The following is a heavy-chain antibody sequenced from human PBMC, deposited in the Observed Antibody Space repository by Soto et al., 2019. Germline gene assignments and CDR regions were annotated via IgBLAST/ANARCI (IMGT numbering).Heavy chain of an antibody. Sequence: ASVKVSCKASGYTFTGYYMHWVRQAPGQGLEWMGWINPNSGRTNYAQKFQGWVTMTRDTSISTAYMELSRLRSDDTAVYYCARDDPARNGMDVWRQGTTVTVSS. V-gene: IGHV1-2*04. CDR2: INPNSGRT. CDR1: GYTFTGYY. CDR3: ARDDPARNGMDV. J-gene: IGHJ6*02.